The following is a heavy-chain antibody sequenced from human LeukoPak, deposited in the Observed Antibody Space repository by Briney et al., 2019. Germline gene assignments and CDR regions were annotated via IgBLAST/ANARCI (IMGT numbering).Heavy chain of an antibody. CDR1: GGSLSSYY. V-gene: IGHV4-59*08. D-gene: IGHD3-22*01. CDR3: ARHPNPYYYDTSGSFDY. J-gene: IGHJ4*02. CDR2: IYYSGST. Sequence: SETLSLTCPVSGGSLSSYYWSWLRQPPGKGLEWIGYIYYSGSTNYNPSLKSRVTMSVDTSKNQFSLKLRSVTTADTAVYYCARHPNPYYYDTSGSFDYWGQGTLVTVSS.